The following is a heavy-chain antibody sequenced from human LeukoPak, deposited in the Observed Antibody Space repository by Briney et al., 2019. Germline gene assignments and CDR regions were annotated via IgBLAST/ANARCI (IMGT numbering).Heavy chain of an antibody. Sequence: GGSLRLSCAASGFTVSSIHMVWVRQAPGKGLEWVSVTYTGGNSYYADSVKGRFIISRDNAKNSLYLQINSLRAEDTAVYYCARSSYSSSSSVWGQGTMVTVSS. CDR3: ARSSYSSSSSV. CDR1: GFTVSSIH. CDR2: TYTGGNS. J-gene: IGHJ3*01. V-gene: IGHV3-53*01. D-gene: IGHD6-6*01.